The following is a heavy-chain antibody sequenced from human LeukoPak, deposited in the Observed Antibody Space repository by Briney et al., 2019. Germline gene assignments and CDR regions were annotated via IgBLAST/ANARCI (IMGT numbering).Heavy chain of an antibody. CDR1: GDSVSSNSAS. CDR3: TRRQYSVYEGYFDF. D-gene: IGHD5/OR15-5a*01. V-gene: IGHV6-1*01. Sequence: SQTLSLTCAISGDSVSSNSASWNWFRQSPSRGLEWLGRTYFSSRWYYDYADSVKSRITISLDTSMNHVSLQLNSVTPEDTAMYYCTRRQYSVYEGYFDFWAREPWSPSP. CDR2: TYFSSRWYY. J-gene: IGHJ4*02.